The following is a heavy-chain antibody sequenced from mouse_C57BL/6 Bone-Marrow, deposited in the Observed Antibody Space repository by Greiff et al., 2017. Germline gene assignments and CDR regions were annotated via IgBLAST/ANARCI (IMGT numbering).Heavy chain of an antibody. D-gene: IGHD1-1*01. CDR3: TTVITTVVAFDY. Sequence: EVKLMESGAELVRPGASVKLSCTASGFNIKDDYMHWVKQRPEQGLEWIGWIDPENGDTEYASKFQGKATITADTSSNTAYLQLSSLTSEDTAVYYCTTVITTVVAFDYWGQGTTLTVSS. CDR2: IDPENGDT. V-gene: IGHV14-4*01. J-gene: IGHJ2*01. CDR1: GFNIKDDY.